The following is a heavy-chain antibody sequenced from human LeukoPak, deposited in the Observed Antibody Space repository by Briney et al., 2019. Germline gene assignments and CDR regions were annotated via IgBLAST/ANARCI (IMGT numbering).Heavy chain of an antibody. CDR1: GFTFSSYS. D-gene: IGHD2-2*01. CDR3: ARDLVPAAPPGYYYYMDV. CDR2: ISSSSSTI. J-gene: IGHJ6*03. Sequence: PGGSLRLSCAASGFTFSSYSMNWVRQAPGKGLEWVSYISSSSSTIYYADSVKGRFTISRDNAKNSLYLQMNSLRAEDTAVYYCARDLVPAAPPGYYYYMDVWGKGTTVTVSS. V-gene: IGHV3-48*01.